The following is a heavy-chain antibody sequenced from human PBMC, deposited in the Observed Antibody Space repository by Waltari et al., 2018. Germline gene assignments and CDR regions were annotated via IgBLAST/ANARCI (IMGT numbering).Heavy chain of an antibody. J-gene: IGHJ4*02. D-gene: IGHD2-15*01. CDR2: RYYSGST. CDR1: GGSIASRHNY. V-gene: IGHV4-39*01. CDR3: VQLPGY. Sequence: QVQLQESGPGLVKPSETLSLTCTVSGGSIASRHNYWGWSRPPPGKGLEWIGSRYYSGSTYYNPSLKSRVTISVDTSKNQFSLNLSSVTAADTAVYYCVQLPGYWGQGTLVTVSS.